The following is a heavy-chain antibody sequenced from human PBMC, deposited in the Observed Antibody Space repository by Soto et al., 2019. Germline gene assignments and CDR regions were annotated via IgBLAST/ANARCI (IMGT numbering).Heavy chain of an antibody. J-gene: IGHJ4*02. CDR1: GFTFSSYA. Sequence: PGGPLRLSCAASGFTFSSYAMSWVRQAPGKGLEWVSAISGSGGSTYYADPVKGRFTISRDNSKNTLYLQMNSLRAEDTAVYYCAKAPVVVPAATLFSYWGQGTLVTVSS. CDR2: ISGSGGST. CDR3: AKAPVVVPAATLFSY. V-gene: IGHV3-23*01. D-gene: IGHD2-2*01.